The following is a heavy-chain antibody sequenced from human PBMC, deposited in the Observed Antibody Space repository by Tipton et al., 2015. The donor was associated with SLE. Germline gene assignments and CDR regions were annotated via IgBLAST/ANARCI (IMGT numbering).Heavy chain of an antibody. CDR2: IYHSGST. Sequence: TLSLTCTVSGYSISSGYYWGWIRQPPGKGLEWIGSIYHSGSTFYNPSLKSRASISVDTSKNQFSLKLSSVTAADTAVYYCARDQTIFGVVISLGAFDIWGQGTMVTVSS. CDR3: ARDQTIFGVVISLGAFDI. D-gene: IGHD3-3*01. CDR1: GYSISSGYY. J-gene: IGHJ3*02. V-gene: IGHV4-38-2*02.